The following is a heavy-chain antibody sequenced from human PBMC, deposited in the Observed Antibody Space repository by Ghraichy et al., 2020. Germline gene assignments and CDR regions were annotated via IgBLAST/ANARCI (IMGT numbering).Heavy chain of an antibody. CDR1: GGSISGYY. CDR2: IYYSGST. D-gene: IGHD6-19*01. Sequence: SQTRSLTCIVSGGSISGYYWSWIRQSPGKGLEWIGYIYYSGSTNYNPSLKSRVTMSVDTSKNQFFLKLRSVTAADTAVYYCARGRSGRTKYDAFDIWGQGTMVTVSS. V-gene: IGHV4-59*01. CDR3: ARGRSGRTKYDAFDI. J-gene: IGHJ3*02.